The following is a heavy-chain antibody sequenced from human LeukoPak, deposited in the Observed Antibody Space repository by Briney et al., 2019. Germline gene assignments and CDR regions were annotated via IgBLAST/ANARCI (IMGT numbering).Heavy chain of an antibody. V-gene: IGHV1-18*01. J-gene: IGHJ3*02. CDR1: GYTFTNYG. D-gene: IGHD3-9*01. Sequence: ASVKVSCKASGYTFTNYGIGWVRQAPGQGLEWMGWISGYNGHTNYAQKLQGRVTMTTDTSTSTAYMELRSLRSDDTAVYYCARDPRQNYDILTGYLDAFDIWGQGTMVTVSS. CDR2: ISGYNGHT. CDR3: ARDPRQNYDILTGYLDAFDI.